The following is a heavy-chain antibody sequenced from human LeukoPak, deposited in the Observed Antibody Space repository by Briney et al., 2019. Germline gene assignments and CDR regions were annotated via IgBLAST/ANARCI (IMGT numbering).Heavy chain of an antibody. CDR1: GGTFSSYT. Sequence: SVKVSCKASGGTFSSYTISWLRQAPGQGLEWVGRIIPILGIANYAQKFQGRVTITADKSTSTAYMELSSLRSEDTAVYYCAREGLVIRAAFDIWGRGTMVTVSS. CDR3: AREGLVIRAAFDI. J-gene: IGHJ3*02. V-gene: IGHV1-69*04. CDR2: IIPILGIA. D-gene: IGHD2/OR15-2a*01.